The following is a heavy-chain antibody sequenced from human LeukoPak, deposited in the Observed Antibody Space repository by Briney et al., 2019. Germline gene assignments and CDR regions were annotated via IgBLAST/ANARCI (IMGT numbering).Heavy chain of an antibody. Sequence: GGSLRLSCAASGFVVSGNYMSWVRQAPGKGLQWVANIKQDGSGKYYVDSVKGRFTISRDNPKNLLFLQINSLRVEDTAVYYCARETPRRGETRDGYRWGQGTVVTVSS. CDR1: GFVVSGNY. V-gene: IGHV3-7*01. CDR2: IKQDGSGK. D-gene: IGHD5-24*01. J-gene: IGHJ4*02. CDR3: ARETPRRGETRDGYR.